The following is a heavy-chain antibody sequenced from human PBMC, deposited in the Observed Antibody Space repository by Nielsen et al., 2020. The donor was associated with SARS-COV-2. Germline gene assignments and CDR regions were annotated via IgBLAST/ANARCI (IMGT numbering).Heavy chain of an antibody. CDR2: ISGSGGST. CDR3: AKDRFHYYDGYAFDI. CDR1: GFTFSSFA. Sequence: GGSLRLSCAASGFTFSSFAMSWVRQAPGKGLEWVSVISGSGGSTYYADSVKGRFTISRDNSKNSLYLQMNSLRTEDTALYYCAKDRFHYYDGYAFDIWGQGTMVTVSS. J-gene: IGHJ3*02. D-gene: IGHD3-22*01. V-gene: IGHV3-23*01.